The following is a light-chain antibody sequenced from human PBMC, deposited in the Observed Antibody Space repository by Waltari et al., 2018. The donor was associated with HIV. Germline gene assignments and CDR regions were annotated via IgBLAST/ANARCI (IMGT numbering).Light chain of an antibody. CDR1: ALPKQY. CDR3: QSADATGSSVL. Sequence: SDELTQPPSVSVSPGQTATITCSGDALPKQYTHWYQQKSGQAPVLLIHKDTERPSGIPERFSGSSSGTIVTLTIRGVQAEDEADYYCQSADATGSSVLFGGGTKLTVL. V-gene: IGLV3-25*03. CDR2: KDT. J-gene: IGLJ2*01.